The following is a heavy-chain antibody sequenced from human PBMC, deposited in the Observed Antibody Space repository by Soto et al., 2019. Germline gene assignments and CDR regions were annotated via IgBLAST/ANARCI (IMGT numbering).Heavy chain of an antibody. CDR3: AKDPGRDYYDSSGSPAGTC. Sequence: EVQLLESGGGLVQPGGSLRLSCAASGFTFSSYAMSWVRQAPGKGLEWVSAISGSGGSTYYADSVKGRFTISRDNSKNTLYLQMNSLRAEDTAVYYCAKDPGRDYYDSSGSPAGTCWGQGTLVTVSS. CDR2: ISGSGGST. CDR1: GFTFSSYA. J-gene: IGHJ4*02. V-gene: IGHV3-23*01. D-gene: IGHD3-22*01.